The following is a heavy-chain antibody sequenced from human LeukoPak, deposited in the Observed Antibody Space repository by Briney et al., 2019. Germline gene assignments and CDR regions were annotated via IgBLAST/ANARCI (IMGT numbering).Heavy chain of an antibody. V-gene: IGHV3-48*03. Sequence: PGGSLRLSCAASGFTFSSYEMNWVRQAPGKGLEWVSYISSSGSTIYYADSVKGRFTISRDNAKNSLYLQMNSLRAEDTAVYYCARVEENDDGDGWEVVPAGPFDYWGQGTLVTVSS. D-gene: IGHD2-2*01. J-gene: IGHJ4*02. CDR1: GFTFSSYE. CDR2: ISSSGSTI. CDR3: ARVEENDDGDGWEVVPAGPFDY.